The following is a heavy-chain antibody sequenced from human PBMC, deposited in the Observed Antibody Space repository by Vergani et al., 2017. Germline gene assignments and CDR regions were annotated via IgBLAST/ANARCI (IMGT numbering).Heavy chain of an antibody. CDR3: AREYSSTSGRAFDF. Sequence: VESGGGWVQPGGSLRLSCVVSGFDFSSYIMNWVRQAPGKGLEWVSFVSTGTKSQSYAESVKGRFTISRDSAKNSLYLQMDSLRADDTAVYYCAREYSSTSGRAFDFWGQGTKVTVSS. D-gene: IGHD2-2*01. CDR2: VSTGTKSQ. V-gene: IGHV3-48*01. CDR1: GFDFSSYI. J-gene: IGHJ3*01.